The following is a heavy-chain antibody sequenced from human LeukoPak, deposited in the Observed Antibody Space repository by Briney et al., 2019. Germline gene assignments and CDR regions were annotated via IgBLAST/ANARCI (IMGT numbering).Heavy chain of an antibody. CDR3: AGAPNFDWLLTQHPHFDY. Sequence: GASVKVSCKASGYTFTGYYMHWVRQAPGQGLEWMGWINPNSGGTNYAQKFQGRVTMTRDTSISTAYMELSRLRSDDTAVYYCAGAPNFDWLLTQHPHFDYWGQGTLVTVSS. CDR2: INPNSGGT. CDR1: GYTFTGYY. V-gene: IGHV1-2*02. J-gene: IGHJ4*02. D-gene: IGHD3-9*01.